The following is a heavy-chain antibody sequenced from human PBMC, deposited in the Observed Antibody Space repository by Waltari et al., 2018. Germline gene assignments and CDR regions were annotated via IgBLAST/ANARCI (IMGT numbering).Heavy chain of an antibody. J-gene: IGHJ5*02. D-gene: IGHD3-10*01. V-gene: IGHV4-39*01. CDR3: ARSLGELSWFDP. CDR2: IYYSGST. CDR1: GGSISSSSYY. Sequence: QLQLQESGPGLVKPSETLSLTCTVSGGSISSSSYYWGWIRQPPGKGLEWIGSIYYSGSTYYNPSLKSRVTISVDTSKNQFSLKLSSVTAADTAVYYCARSLGELSWFDPWGQGTLVTVSS.